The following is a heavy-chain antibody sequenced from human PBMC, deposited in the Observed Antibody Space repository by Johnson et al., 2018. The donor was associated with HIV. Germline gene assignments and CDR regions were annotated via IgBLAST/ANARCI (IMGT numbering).Heavy chain of an antibody. D-gene: IGHD3-22*01. J-gene: IGHJ3*02. CDR1: GFTLSNYA. CDR2: ISYDGSNK. Sequence: QVQLVESGGGVVQTGRSLRLSCAVSGFTLSNYAMHWVRQAPGKGLEWVAVISYDGSNKYYADSVKGRFTISRDNSKNTLYLQMNSLRAEDTAVYYCARGGYYDSSGSAFDIWGQGTMVTVSS. CDR3: ARGGYYDSSGSAFDI. V-gene: IGHV3-30*04.